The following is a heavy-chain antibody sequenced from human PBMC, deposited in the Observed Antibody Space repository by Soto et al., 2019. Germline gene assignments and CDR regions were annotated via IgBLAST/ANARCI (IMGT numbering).Heavy chain of an antibody. CDR2: TYYRSKWYN. J-gene: IGHJ4*02. V-gene: IGHV6-1*01. CDR1: GDSVSSNSAA. CDR3: AREIGRSRGLDIWSGYPTPAGPGSNFDY. Sequence: SQTLSLTCAISGDSVSSNSAAWNWIRQSPSRGLEWLGRTYYRSKWYNDYAVSVKSRITINPDTSKNQFSLQLNSVTPEDTAVYYCAREIGRSRGLDIWSGYPTPAGPGSNFDYWGQGTLVTVSS. D-gene: IGHD3-3*01.